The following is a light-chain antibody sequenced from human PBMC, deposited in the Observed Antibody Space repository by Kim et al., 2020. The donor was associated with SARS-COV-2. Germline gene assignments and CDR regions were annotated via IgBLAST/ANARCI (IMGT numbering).Light chain of an antibody. J-gene: IGLJ2*01. V-gene: IGLV7-46*01. Sequence: PGGTVTLTCSPSTGSVANAHYPYWIQQKPGQAPRTLIYDTAIKHSWTPARFAGSLLGGKAALTLSDAQPEDEADYYCLLFYSGVQIFGGGTQLTVL. CDR2: DTA. CDR1: TGSVANAHY. CDR3: LLFYSGVQI.